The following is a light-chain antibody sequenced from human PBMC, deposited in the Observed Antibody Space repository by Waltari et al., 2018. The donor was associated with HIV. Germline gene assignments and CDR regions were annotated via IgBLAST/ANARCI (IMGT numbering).Light chain of an antibody. J-gene: IGLJ3*02. Sequence: QSVLTQPPSASGTPGQRVTISCSGSSSNIGSNSVYWYQQLPGTAPKLLIYRNNQRPSGVPDRFSGSKSGTSASRAISGLRSEDEAHYYCAAWGDSPSGVVFGGGTKLTVL. V-gene: IGLV1-47*01. CDR3: AAWGDSPSGVV. CDR1: SSNIGSNS. CDR2: RNN.